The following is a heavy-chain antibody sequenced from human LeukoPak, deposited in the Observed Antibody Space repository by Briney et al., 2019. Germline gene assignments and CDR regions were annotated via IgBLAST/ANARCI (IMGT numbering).Heavy chain of an antibody. J-gene: IGHJ5*02. CDR2: IYYSGST. V-gene: IGHV4-39*07. CDR3: ARDTVWFGEFHT. Sequence: SETLSLTCTVSGGSISSSSYYWGWIRQPPGKGLEWIGSIYYSGSTYYNPSLKSRVTISVDTSKNQFSLKLSSVTAADTAVYYCARDTVWFGEFHTWGQGTLVTVSS. CDR1: GGSISSSSYY. D-gene: IGHD3-10*01.